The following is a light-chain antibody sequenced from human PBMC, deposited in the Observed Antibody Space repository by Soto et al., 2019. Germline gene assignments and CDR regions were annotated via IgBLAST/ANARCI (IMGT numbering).Light chain of an antibody. CDR3: QQRSNWPYT. V-gene: IGKV3-15*01. Sequence: EIVMTQSPATLSVSPGERATLSCRASQSVSNNLAWYQQKPGQAPRLLIYGASNRATGIPARFSGSGSGTEFTLTISSLEPEDFAVYYCQQRSNWPYTFGQGTRLEIK. J-gene: IGKJ5*01. CDR1: QSVSNN. CDR2: GAS.